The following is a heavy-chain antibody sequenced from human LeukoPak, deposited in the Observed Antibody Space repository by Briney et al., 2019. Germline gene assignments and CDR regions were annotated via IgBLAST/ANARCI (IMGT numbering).Heavy chain of an antibody. CDR1: GFTVSCNY. V-gene: IGHV3-53*05. D-gene: IGHD2-15*01. CDR3: AKPGLVAYYFDY. Sequence: GGSLRLSCAASGFTVSCNYMSWVRQAPGKGLEWVSVVYSGGSTYYADSVKGRFTISRDNSKNTLYLQMNSLRAEDTAVYYCAKPGLVAYYFDYWGQGTLVTVSS. CDR2: VYSGGST. J-gene: IGHJ4*02.